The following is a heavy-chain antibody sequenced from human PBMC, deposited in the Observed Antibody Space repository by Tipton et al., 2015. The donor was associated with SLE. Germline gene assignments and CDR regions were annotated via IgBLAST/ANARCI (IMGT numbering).Heavy chain of an antibody. Sequence: TLSLTCTVSGGSISSYYWSWIRQPPGKGLEWIGYIYYSGSTNYNPSLKSRVTISVDTSKNQFSLKLSSVTAADTAVHYCARAPGPYYYYMDVWGKGTTVTVSS. CDR1: GGSISSYY. J-gene: IGHJ6*03. V-gene: IGHV4-59*01. CDR2: IYYSGST. CDR3: ARAPGPYYYYMDV.